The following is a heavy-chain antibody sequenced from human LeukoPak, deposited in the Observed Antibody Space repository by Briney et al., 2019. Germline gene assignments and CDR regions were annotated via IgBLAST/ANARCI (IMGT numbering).Heavy chain of an antibody. V-gene: IGHV4-31*03. CDR1: GGSISSDDYC. CDR3: AKSREEIRGLDAFDI. J-gene: IGHJ3*02. CDR2: IYYSGST. Sequence: PSQTLSLTCSVSGGSISSDDYCWNWIRQHPGKGLEWIGYIYYSGSTYYNPSLKSRVALSVDTSKNQFSLKLSSLTAADTAVYYCAKSREEIRGLDAFDIWGQGTMVTVSS. D-gene: IGHD5-24*01.